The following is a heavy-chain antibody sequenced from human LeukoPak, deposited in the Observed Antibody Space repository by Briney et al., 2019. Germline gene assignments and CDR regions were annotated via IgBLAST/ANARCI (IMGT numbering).Heavy chain of an antibody. CDR2: ISYSGST. Sequence: SETLSLTCTVSGGSISSGDYYWSWIRQPPGKGLEWIGYISYSGSTNYNPSLKSRVTISVDTSKNQFSLKLSSVTAADTAAYYCARHYYDTGGYCNWGQGTLVTVSS. V-gene: IGHV4-30-4*01. J-gene: IGHJ4*02. CDR3: ARHYYDTGGYCN. CDR1: GGSISSGDYY. D-gene: IGHD3-22*01.